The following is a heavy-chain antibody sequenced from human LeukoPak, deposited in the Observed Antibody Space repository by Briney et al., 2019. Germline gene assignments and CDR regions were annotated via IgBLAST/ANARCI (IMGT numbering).Heavy chain of an antibody. D-gene: IGHD4-17*01. V-gene: IGHV1-46*01. CDR1: GYIFSHYY. CDR2: INPSGMT. Sequence: ASLKVSCKASGYIFSHYYMHWVRQAPGQGLEWMGIINPSGMTEYAQKFQGRVTMTTDLSTSTVYMEVSSLRSEDTAVYYCARTKDFGDFERRAFDIWGQGTMVTVSS. J-gene: IGHJ3*02. CDR3: ARTKDFGDFERRAFDI.